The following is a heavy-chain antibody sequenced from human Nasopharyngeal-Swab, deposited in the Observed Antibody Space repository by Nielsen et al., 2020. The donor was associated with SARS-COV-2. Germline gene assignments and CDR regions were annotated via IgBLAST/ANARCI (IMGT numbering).Heavy chain of an antibody. CDR2: IKEDGSEK. CDR1: GFTFSRYW. J-gene: IGHJ5*02. Sequence: GESLKISCAASGFTFSRYWMSWVRQAPGKGLEWVANIKEDGSEKHYVDSVKGRFTIPRDNAKDSVYVQMNLLRAEDTAVYYCVTAEGGGYSYGFDNWFDPWGQGTLVTVSS. CDR3: VTAEGGGYSYGFDNWFDP. D-gene: IGHD5-18*01. V-gene: IGHV3-7*01.